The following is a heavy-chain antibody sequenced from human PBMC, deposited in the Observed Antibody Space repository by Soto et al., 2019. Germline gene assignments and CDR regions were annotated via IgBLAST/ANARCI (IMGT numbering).Heavy chain of an antibody. V-gene: IGHV3-7*03. CDR1: GFTFSMYW. J-gene: IGHJ6*02. Sequence: EVQLVESGGGSVQPGESLRLSCVASGFTFSMYWMSWVRQVPGKGLECVARIKQDGGDKYYVDSVKGRFTVSRDNAKNSLYLQLHSLSADDAAIYYCVRDQLILPADDFYYGVDVWGQGTTVTLSS. CDR3: VRDQLILPADDFYYGVDV. CDR2: IKQDGGDK.